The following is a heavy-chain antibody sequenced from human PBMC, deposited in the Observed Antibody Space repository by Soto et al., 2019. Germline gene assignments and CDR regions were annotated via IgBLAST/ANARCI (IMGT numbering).Heavy chain of an antibody. Sequence: EVQLVESGGGLVQPGGSLRLSCAASGFTFSSYSMNWVRQAPGKGLEWVSYISSSSSIIYYADSVKGRCPISRDNAQKSVHLQMNSLRAEDTAVYYCAGVMILWCGELLSPIEYWGKGTLATVSS. V-gene: IGHV3-48*01. D-gene: IGHD3-10*01. J-gene: IGHJ4*02. CDR1: GFTFSSYS. CDR2: ISSSSSII. CDR3: AGVMILWCGELLSPIEY.